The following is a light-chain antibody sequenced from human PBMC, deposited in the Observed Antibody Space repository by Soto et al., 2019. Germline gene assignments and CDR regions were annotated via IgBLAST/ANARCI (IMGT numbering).Light chain of an antibody. CDR3: CSYAGSSTFVV. CDR2: EGS. J-gene: IGLJ2*01. CDR1: RSDFGSYNL. Sequence: QVALTQPASVSGAPGQSITISCTGTRSDFGSYNLVSWYQQHPGKAPKLMIYEGSKRPSGVSNRFSGSKSGNTASLTISGLQAEDEADYYCCSYAGSSTFVVFGGGTKVTVL. V-gene: IGLV2-23*03.